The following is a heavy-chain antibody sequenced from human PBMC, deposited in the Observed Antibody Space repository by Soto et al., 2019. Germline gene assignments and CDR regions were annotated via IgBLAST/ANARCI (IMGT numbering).Heavy chain of an antibody. CDR3: ARDSLHYYGSGSPDSYYGMDV. CDR2: IIPIFGTA. V-gene: IGHV1-69*13. J-gene: IGHJ6*02. D-gene: IGHD3-10*01. CDR1: GGTFSSYA. Sequence: SVKVSCKASGGTFSSYAISWVRQAPGQGLKWMGGIIPIFGTANYAQKFQGRVTITADESTSTAYLELSSLRSEDTAVYYCARDSLHYYGSGSPDSYYGMDVWGQGTTVTVSS.